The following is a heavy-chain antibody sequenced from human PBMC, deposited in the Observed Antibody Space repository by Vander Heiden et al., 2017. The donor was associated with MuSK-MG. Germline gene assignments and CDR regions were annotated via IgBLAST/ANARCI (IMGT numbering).Heavy chain of an antibody. D-gene: IGHD3-16*02. Sequence: QLQLQESGPGLVKPSETLSLHCTVSVGSISSSSYYWGWVRQRPGKGLEWIGSIYYSGSTYYNPSLKSGVTISVDTSKNQFSLKLSSVTDADTAVYYCARHCAFGATYRWFDPWGQGTLGNVSS. CDR3: ARHCAFGATYRWFDP. CDR1: VGSISSSSYY. V-gene: IGHV4-39*01. J-gene: IGHJ5*02. CDR2: IYYSGST.